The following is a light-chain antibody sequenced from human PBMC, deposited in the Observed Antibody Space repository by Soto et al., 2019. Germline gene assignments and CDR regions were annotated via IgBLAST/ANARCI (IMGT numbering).Light chain of an antibody. V-gene: IGKV1-33*01. CDR1: QDISNY. CDR2: DAS. J-gene: IGKJ2*01. Sequence: DIQMTQSPSSLSASVGDRVTITCQASQDISNYLNWYQQKPGKAPKLLIYDASNLETGVPSRFSGSGSGTDFTFTSSSRQPEDIATYYCQQYDHLPYTFGQGTKLEIK. CDR3: QQYDHLPYT.